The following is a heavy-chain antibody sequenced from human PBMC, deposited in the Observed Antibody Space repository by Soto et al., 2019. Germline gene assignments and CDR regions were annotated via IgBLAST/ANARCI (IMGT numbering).Heavy chain of an antibody. Sequence: QVQLQESGPGLVKPSETLSLTCAVSGDSISSYYCMWIRQPPGKGLESIGYLYYGRSANYNPSLESRVTLSVDTSTNQCSLPLRSMTAADTAVYYCALRSMAVVPEYWGQGTLVTVSS. D-gene: IGHD3-22*01. V-gene: IGHV4-59*01. J-gene: IGHJ4*02. CDR3: ALRSMAVVPEY. CDR2: LYYGRSA. CDR1: GDSISSYY.